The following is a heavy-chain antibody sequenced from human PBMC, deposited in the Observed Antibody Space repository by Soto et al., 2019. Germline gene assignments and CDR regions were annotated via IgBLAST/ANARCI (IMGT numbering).Heavy chain of an antibody. D-gene: IGHD2-2*01. CDR2: IFPGDSDT. J-gene: IGHJ5*02. CDR3: ARTEDIVVVPADNRRETWFEP. V-gene: IGHV5-51*01. CDR1: GYSFSTYE. Sequence: PXESLKIFRKGSGYSFSTYELVWVRQMPGKGLDWMGIIFPGDSDTRYSPSFQGQVTISADKSINTAYLQWSSLKASDTAMYYCARTEDIVVVPADNRRETWFEPWGQGTLVTVSS.